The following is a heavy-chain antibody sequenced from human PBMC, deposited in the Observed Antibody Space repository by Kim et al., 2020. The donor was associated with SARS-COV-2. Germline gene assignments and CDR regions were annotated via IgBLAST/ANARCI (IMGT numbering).Heavy chain of an antibody. D-gene: IGHD3-3*01. Sequence: GGSLRLSCAASGFTFRTHGMHWVRQAPGKGLEWVAAISYDGSDTYYGDSLKGRFIISRDNSKNTLFLQMNSLRAEDTAVYHCVKDLVQHYDFSSGPGSSDYWGQGTLVTLSS. J-gene: IGHJ4*02. CDR3: VKDLVQHYDFSSGPGSSDY. V-gene: IGHV3-30*18. CDR2: ISYDGSDT. CDR1: GFTFRTHG.